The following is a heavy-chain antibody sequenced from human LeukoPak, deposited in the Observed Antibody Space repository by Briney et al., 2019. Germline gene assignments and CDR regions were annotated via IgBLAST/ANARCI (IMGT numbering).Heavy chain of an antibody. CDR1: GFTFSKYW. CDR3: VQGGWLDY. D-gene: IGHD6-19*01. CDR2: IKQSGNEK. V-gene: IGHV3-7*01. J-gene: IGHJ4*02. Sequence: GGSLRPSCAASGFTFSKYWMSWVRQAPGKGLEWVANIKQSGNEKHYVDSVKGRFTISRDNAKDSLYLQMNSLRADDTAIYYCVQGGWLDYWGQGILVTVSS.